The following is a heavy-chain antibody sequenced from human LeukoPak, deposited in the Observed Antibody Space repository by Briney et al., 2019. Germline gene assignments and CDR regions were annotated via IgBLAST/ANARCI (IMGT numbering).Heavy chain of an antibody. Sequence: EASVKVSCKASGYTFTSYAMHWVRQAPGQRLEWMGWINAGNGNTKYSQKFQGRVTITRDTSASTAYMELSSLRSEDTAVYYCARDRVNYYDSSGYDYWGQGILVTVSS. CDR2: INAGNGNT. CDR3: ARDRVNYYDSSGYDY. V-gene: IGHV1-3*01. D-gene: IGHD3-22*01. CDR1: GYTFTSYA. J-gene: IGHJ4*02.